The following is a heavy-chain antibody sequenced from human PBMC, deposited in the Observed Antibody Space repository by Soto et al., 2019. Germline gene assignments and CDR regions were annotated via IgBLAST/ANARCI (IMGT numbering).Heavy chain of an antibody. CDR2: ILVGGST. V-gene: IGHV3-23*01. CDR1: GFICSSYD. CDR3: AKATATGGGAFEI. J-gene: IGHJ3*02. Sequence: VGSLRLSCAASGFICSSYDMSWVRQAPGKGLEWVSTILVGGSTHYEDSVKGRFTISRDTSKNTVYLQMNSLTAGDTAVYYCAKATATGGGAFEICGQGTMVTVSS. D-gene: IGHD2-8*02.